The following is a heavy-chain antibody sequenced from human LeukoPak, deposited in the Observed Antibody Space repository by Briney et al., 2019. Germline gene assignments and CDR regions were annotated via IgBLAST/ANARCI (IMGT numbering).Heavy chain of an antibody. Sequence: PAASAKVSCKASGYTFTSYGISWGRQAPGQGLEWMGWISAYNGNTNYAQKLQGRVTMTTDTSTSTAYMELRSLRSDDTAVYYCARSYYDSSGNDAFDIWGQGTMVTVSS. CDR1: GYTFTSYG. CDR2: ISAYNGNT. D-gene: IGHD3-22*01. V-gene: IGHV1-18*01. CDR3: ARSYYDSSGNDAFDI. J-gene: IGHJ3*02.